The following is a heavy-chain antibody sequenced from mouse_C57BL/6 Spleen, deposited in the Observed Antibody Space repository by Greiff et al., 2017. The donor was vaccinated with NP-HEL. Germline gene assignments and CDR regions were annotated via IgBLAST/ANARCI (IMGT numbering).Heavy chain of an antibody. Sequence: EVKLEESGGGLVKPGGSLKLSCAASGFTFSSYAMSWVRQTPEKRLEWVATISDGGSYTYYPDNVKGRFTISRDNAKNNLYLQMSHLKSEDTAMYYCARYYYGSSYLYFDYWGQGTTLTVSS. D-gene: IGHD1-1*01. CDR3: ARYYYGSSYLYFDY. CDR2: ISDGGSYT. J-gene: IGHJ2*01. V-gene: IGHV5-4*03. CDR1: GFTFSSYA.